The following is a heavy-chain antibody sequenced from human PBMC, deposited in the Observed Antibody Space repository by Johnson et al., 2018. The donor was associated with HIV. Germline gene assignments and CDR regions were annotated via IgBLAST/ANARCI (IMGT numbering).Heavy chain of an antibody. Sequence: QLVESGGGLVQPGRSLRLSCAASGFTFDDYAMHWVRQAPGKGLEWVSGIRWNSGNTGYADSVKGRFTISRDNAKNSLYLQMNSLRAEDTALYYCAKVVGIAAAGWDAFDIWGQGTMVTVSS. D-gene: IGHD6-13*01. J-gene: IGHJ3*02. V-gene: IGHV3-9*01. CDR2: IRWNSGNT. CDR1: GFTFDDYA. CDR3: AKVVGIAAAGWDAFDI.